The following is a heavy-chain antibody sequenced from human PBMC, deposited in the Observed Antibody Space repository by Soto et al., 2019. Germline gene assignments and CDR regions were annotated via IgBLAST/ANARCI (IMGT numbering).Heavy chain of an antibody. CDR2: IDPSDSYT. J-gene: IGHJ6*02. V-gene: IGHV5-10-1*01. Sequence: GESLKISCKGSGYSFTSYWISWVRQMPGKGLEWMGRIDPSDSYTNYSPSFQGHVTISADKSISTAYLQWSSLKASDTAMYYCASPQYYYGSGSYYKRVHYYYGMDVWGQGTTVTVSS. D-gene: IGHD3-10*01. CDR3: ASPQYYYGSGSYYKRVHYYYGMDV. CDR1: GYSFTSYW.